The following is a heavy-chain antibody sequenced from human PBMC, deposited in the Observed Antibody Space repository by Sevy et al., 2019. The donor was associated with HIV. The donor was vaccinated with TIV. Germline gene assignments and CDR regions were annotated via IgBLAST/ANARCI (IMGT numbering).Heavy chain of an antibody. D-gene: IGHD3-10*01. V-gene: IGHV2-5*01. CDR2: IYWNDDK. CDR1: GFSLSTSGVG. J-gene: IGHJ4*02. Sequence: SGPTLVNPTQTLTLTCTFSGFSLSTSGVGVGWIRQPPGKALEWLALIYWNDDKRYSPSLKSRLTITKDTSKNQVVLTMTNMDPVDTATYYCAHRRRPEAYGSGVFDYWGQGTLVTVSS. CDR3: AHRRRPEAYGSGVFDY.